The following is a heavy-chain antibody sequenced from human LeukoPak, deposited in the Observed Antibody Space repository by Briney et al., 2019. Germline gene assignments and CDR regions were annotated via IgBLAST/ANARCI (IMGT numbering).Heavy chain of an antibody. D-gene: IGHD5-18*01. CDR3: AREAMVTDYYYGMDV. CDR2: ISSSSSTI. V-gene: IGHV3-48*02. CDR1: GFTFSSYS. J-gene: IGHJ6*02. Sequence: GGSLRLSCAASGFTFSSYSMNWVRQAPGKGLEWASYISSSSSTIYYADSVKGRFTISRDNAKNSLYLQMNSLRDEDTAVYYCAREAMVTDYYYGMDVWGQGTTVTVSS.